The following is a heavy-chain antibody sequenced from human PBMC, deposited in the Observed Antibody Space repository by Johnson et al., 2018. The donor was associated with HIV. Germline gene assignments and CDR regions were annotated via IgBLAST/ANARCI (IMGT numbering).Heavy chain of an antibody. CDR1: GFTFSSYG. Sequence: QVLLVESGGGVVQPGRSLRLSCAASGFTFSSYGMHWVRQAPGKGLEWVAVISYDGSNKYYADSVKGRFTISRDNSKNTLYLQMNSLRAEDTAVYYCAKVLWEGDAFDIWGQGTLVTVSS. J-gene: IGHJ3*02. D-gene: IGHD2-2*01. CDR2: ISYDGSNK. CDR3: AKVLWEGDAFDI. V-gene: IGHV3-30*18.